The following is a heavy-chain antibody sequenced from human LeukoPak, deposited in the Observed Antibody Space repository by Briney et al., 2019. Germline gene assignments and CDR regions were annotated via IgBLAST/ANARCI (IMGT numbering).Heavy chain of an antibody. V-gene: IGHV4-61*02. J-gene: IGHJ4*02. CDR2: IYTSGST. Sequence: SQTLSLTCTVSGGSISSGSYYWSWIRQPAGKGLEWIGRIYTSGSTTYNPSLKSRVTISVDTSKNQFSLKLSSVTAADTAVYYCAREIAGYYDSSGYPGFDYWGQGTLVTVSS. CDR3: AREIAGYYDSSGYPGFDY. CDR1: GGSISSGSYY. D-gene: IGHD3-22*01.